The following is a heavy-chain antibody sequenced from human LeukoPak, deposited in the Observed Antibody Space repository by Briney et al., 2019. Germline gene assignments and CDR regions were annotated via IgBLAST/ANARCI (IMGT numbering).Heavy chain of an antibody. D-gene: IGHD5-12*01. CDR1: GGSISSYY. CDR3: ARDRRGYVSWEFDY. CDR2: IYYTGST. Sequence: PSETLSLTCIVSGGSISSYYWSWIRQPPGKGLEWIGYIYYTGSTNYNPSLKSRVTISVDTSKNQFSLKLSSVTAADTAVYYCARDRRGYVSWEFDYWGQGTLVTVSS. J-gene: IGHJ4*02. V-gene: IGHV4-59*01.